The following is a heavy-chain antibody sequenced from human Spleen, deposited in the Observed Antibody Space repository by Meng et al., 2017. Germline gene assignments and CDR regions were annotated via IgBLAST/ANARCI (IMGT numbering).Heavy chain of an antibody. D-gene: IGHD3-10*01. V-gene: IGHV3-23*01. CDR3: AKDFRGLWFGEIDY. J-gene: IGHJ4*02. CDR1: GFNFRIYA. Sequence: GESLKISCAVSGFNFRIYAMSWVRQAPGKGLEWVSAISSSSGSRYYADSIQGRFTISRDNSKSTLYLQMNRLRPEDTAVYYCAKDFRGLWFGEIDYWGQGTLVTVSS. CDR2: ISSSSGSR.